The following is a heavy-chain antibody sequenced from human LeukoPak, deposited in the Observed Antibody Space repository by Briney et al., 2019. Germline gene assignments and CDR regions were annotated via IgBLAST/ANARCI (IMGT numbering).Heavy chain of an antibody. D-gene: IGHD3-3*01. CDR1: GFTFSSYA. V-gene: IGHV3-23*01. CDR2: ISGSGGST. J-gene: IGHJ4*02. CDR3: AKDSLAAHYDFWSGYYTFDY. Sequence: GGSLRLSCAASGFTFSSYAMSWVRQAPGKGLEWVSAISGSGGSTYYADSVKGRFTISRDNSKNTLYLQMNSLRAEDTAVYYCAKDSLAAHYDFWSGYYTFDYWGQGTLVTVSS.